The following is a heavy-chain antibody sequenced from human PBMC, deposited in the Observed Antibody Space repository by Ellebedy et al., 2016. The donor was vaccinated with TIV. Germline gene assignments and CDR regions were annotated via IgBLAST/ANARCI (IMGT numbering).Heavy chain of an antibody. CDR3: ARGFNRAAADETTLGFFDY. J-gene: IGHJ4*02. CDR2: IYYSGSA. V-gene: IGHV4-39*01. CDR1: GGSISSSDYY. D-gene: IGHD6-13*01. Sequence: SETLSLXXTVSGGSISSSDYYWTWIRQPPGKGLEWIGSIYYSGSAFYNPSLKSRVTISVDTSKNQFSLKLSSVTAADTAVYYCARGFNRAAADETTLGFFDYWGQGTLVTVSS.